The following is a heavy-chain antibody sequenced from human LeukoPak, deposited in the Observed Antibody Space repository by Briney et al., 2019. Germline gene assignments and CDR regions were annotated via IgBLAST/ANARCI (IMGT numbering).Heavy chain of an antibody. Sequence: GGSLRLSCAASGFTFSSYGMHWVRQAPGKGLEWVAVISYDGSNKYYADSVKGRFTISRDNSKNTLYLQMNSLRAEDAAVYYCAKDRYSYGYVPFDYWGQGTLVTVSS. CDR3: AKDRYSYGYVPFDY. V-gene: IGHV3-30*18. CDR1: GFTFSSYG. D-gene: IGHD5-18*01. CDR2: ISYDGSNK. J-gene: IGHJ4*02.